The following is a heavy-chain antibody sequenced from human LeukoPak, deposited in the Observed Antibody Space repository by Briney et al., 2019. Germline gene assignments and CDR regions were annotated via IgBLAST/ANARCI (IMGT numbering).Heavy chain of an antibody. Sequence: SETLSLTCTVSGGSVSSGSYYWSWIRQPPGKGLEWIGEINHSGSTNYNPSLKSRVTISVDTSKNQFSLKLSSVTAADTAVYYCARGWSGIYDFWSGYPNWFDPWGQGTLVTVSS. J-gene: IGHJ5*02. CDR1: GGSVSSGSYY. CDR2: INHSGST. CDR3: ARGWSGIYDFWSGYPNWFDP. V-gene: IGHV4-39*07. D-gene: IGHD3-3*01.